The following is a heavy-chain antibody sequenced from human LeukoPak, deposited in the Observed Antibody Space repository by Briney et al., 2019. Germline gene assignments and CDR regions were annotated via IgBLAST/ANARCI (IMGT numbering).Heavy chain of an antibody. V-gene: IGHV4-34*01. J-gene: IGHJ6*03. CDR3: ASSSYYDFRSGYLSYYMDV. CDR2: INHSGST. CDR1: GGSFSGYY. Sequence: PSETLSLTCAVYGGSFSGYYWSWIRQPPGKGLEWIGEINHSGSTNYNPSLKSRVTISVDTSKNQFSLKLSSVTAADTAVYYCASSSYYDFRSGYLSYYMDVWGKGTTVTVSS. D-gene: IGHD3-3*01.